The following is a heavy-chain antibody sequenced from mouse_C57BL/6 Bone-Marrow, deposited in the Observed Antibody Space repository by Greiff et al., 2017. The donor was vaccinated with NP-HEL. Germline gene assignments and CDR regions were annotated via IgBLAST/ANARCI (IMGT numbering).Heavy chain of an antibody. CDR2: IYYSGTI. V-gene: IGHV3-5*01. CDR3: ARDDANYGSFFDY. D-gene: IGHD1-1*01. CDR1: GISITTGNYR. J-gene: IGHJ2*01. Sequence: DVHLVESGPGLVKPSQTVFLTCTVTGISITTGNYRWSWIRQFPGNKLEWIGYIYYSGTITYNPSLTSRTTITRDTPKNQFFLEMNSLTAEDTATYYCARDDANYGSFFDYWGQGTTLTVSS.